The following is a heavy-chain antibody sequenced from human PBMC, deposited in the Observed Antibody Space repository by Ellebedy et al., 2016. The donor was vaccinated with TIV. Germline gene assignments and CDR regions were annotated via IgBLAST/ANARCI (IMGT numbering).Heavy chain of an antibody. J-gene: IGHJ2*01. D-gene: IGHD3-16*01. CDR3: ARGGGSGYFEL. CDR1: GGSISNYY. Sequence: MPSETLSLTCTISGGSISNYYWSWIRQPPGKGLEWIGYIYYSGSTNYNPSLKSRVTISEDTSKCQFSLKLSSVAAADTAVYYCARGGGSGYFELWGRGTLVTVSS. V-gene: IGHV4-59*01. CDR2: IYYSGST.